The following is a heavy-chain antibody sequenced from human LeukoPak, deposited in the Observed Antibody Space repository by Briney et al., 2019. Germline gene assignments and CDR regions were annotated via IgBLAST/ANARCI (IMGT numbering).Heavy chain of an antibody. CDR2: IYYSGST. CDR3: ARGVSMVRGVVCHNWFDP. J-gene: IGHJ5*02. CDR1: GGSISSYY. D-gene: IGHD3-10*01. Sequence: SETLSLTCTVSGGSISSYYWSWIRQPPGKGLEWIGYIYYSGSTNYNPSLKSRVTISVDTSKNQFSLKLNSVTAADTAVYYCARGVSMVRGVVCHNWFDPWGQGNLVTVSS. V-gene: IGHV4-59*08.